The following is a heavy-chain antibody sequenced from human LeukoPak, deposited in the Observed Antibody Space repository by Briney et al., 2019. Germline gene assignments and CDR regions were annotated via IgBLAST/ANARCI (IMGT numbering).Heavy chain of an antibody. CDR3: ARVEGVVVITPVDY. D-gene: IGHD3-22*01. CDR2: FSAYNGHT. J-gene: IGHJ4*02. Sequence: ASVKVSCKASGYTFTNYAVSWVRQAPGQGLEWIGWFSAYNGHTSYAQNLQGRVTMTTDTSTSTAYMELRSLRSDDTAVYYCARVEGVVVITPVDYWGQGTLVTVSS. CDR1: GYTFTNYA. V-gene: IGHV1-18*01.